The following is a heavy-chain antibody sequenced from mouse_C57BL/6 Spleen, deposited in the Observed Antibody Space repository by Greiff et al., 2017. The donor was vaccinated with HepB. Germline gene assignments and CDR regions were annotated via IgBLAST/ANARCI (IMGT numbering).Heavy chain of an antibody. J-gene: IGHJ1*03. Sequence: EVNVVESGGGLVKPGGSLKLSCAASGFTFSDYGMHWVRQAPEKGLEWVAYISSGSSTIYYADTVKGRFTISRDNAKNTLFLQMTSLRSEDTAMYYCARRATVVATNWYFDVWGTGTTVTVSS. V-gene: IGHV5-17*01. D-gene: IGHD1-1*01. CDR2: ISSGSSTI. CDR3: ARRATVVATNWYFDV. CDR1: GFTFSDYG.